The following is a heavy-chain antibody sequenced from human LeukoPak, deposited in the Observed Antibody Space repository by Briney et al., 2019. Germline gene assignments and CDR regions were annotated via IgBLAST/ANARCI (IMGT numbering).Heavy chain of an antibody. CDR2: IYYTGST. Sequence: SETLSLTCTVSGGSISSSSYYWGWIRQPPGKGLEWIGSIYYTGSTNYNPSLKSRVTISVDTSKNQFSLKLTSVTAADTAVYYCARGTPMGVYPSPDYYYDSSVHDAFDIWGQGTMVTVSS. J-gene: IGHJ3*02. CDR1: GGSISSSSYY. D-gene: IGHD3-22*01. V-gene: IGHV4-39*01. CDR3: ARGTPMGVYPSPDYYYDSSVHDAFDI.